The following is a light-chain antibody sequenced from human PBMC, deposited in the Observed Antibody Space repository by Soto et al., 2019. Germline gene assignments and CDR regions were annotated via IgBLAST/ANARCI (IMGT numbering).Light chain of an antibody. CDR1: SSDVGTYTY. J-gene: IGLJ1*01. CDR2: DVI. Sequence: QSVLTRPRSVSGSPGQSVTISFTGTSSDVGTYTYVSWYQQHPGKAPKLIIYDVIKRPSGVPDRFSGSKSGNTASLTISGLQAEDEADYYCCSYAGSYTHVFGTGTKVTVL. V-gene: IGLV2-11*01. CDR3: CSYAGSYTHV.